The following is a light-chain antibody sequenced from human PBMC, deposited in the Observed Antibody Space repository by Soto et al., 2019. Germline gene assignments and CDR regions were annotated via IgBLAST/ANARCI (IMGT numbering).Light chain of an antibody. CDR3: QQYFSFPWT. CDR1: QSVLYSSNNKNY. J-gene: IGKJ1*01. Sequence: DIVMTKSPDSLAVSLGERATINCKSSQSVLYSSNNKNYLAWYQQSPGQPPNLLIYWASTRESGVPDRFSGSGSGTDFTLTISSLQAEDVAIYYCQQYFSFPWTFGQGTKVEIK. CDR2: WAS. V-gene: IGKV4-1*01.